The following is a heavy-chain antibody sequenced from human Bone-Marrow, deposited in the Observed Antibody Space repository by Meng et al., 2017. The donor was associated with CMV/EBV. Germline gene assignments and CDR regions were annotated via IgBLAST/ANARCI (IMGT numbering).Heavy chain of an antibody. CDR1: GFRFSTYS. D-gene: IGHD3-22*01. V-gene: IGHV3-30-3*01. Sequence: GESLKISCAASGFRFSTYSMHWVRQAPGKGLEWVAVISYDGNNKYFADSVKGRFTISRDNSKNKMILQMHSLQTEDTAVYYCVRESEGYHSSGRSPYYFDYWGRGTLVTVSS. J-gene: IGHJ4*02. CDR3: VRESEGYHSSGRSPYYFDY. CDR2: ISYDGNNK.